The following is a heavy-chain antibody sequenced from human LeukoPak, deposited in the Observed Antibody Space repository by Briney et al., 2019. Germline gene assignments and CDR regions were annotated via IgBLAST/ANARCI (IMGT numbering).Heavy chain of an antibody. CDR3: ARYDYDSSDAFDY. CDR1: GFTFSSYW. CDR2: IKQDGSEK. D-gene: IGHD3-22*01. J-gene: IGHJ4*02. Sequence: GGSLRLSCAASGFTFSSYWMSWVRQAPGKGLEWVANIKQDGSEKYYVDSVKGRFTISRDNAKNSLYLQMNSLRAEDTAVYYCARYDYDSSDAFDYWGQGTLVTVSS. V-gene: IGHV3-7*01.